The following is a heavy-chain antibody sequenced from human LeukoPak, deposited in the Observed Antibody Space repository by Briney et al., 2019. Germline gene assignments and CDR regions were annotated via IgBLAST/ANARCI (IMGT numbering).Heavy chain of an antibody. D-gene: IGHD6-13*01. V-gene: IGHV3-7*01. CDR2: IKQDGSEK. Sequence: GGSLRLSCAASGFTFSSYWMSWVRQAPGKGLEWVANIKQDGSEKYYVDSVKGRFTISRDNAKNSLYLQMNSLRAEDTAVYYCARGIGGSSWKQGDYWGQGTLVTVSS. J-gene: IGHJ4*02. CDR1: GFTFSSYW. CDR3: ARGIGGSSWKQGDY.